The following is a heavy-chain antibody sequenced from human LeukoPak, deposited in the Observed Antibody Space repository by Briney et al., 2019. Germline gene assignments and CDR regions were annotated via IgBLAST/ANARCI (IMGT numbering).Heavy chain of an antibody. Sequence: ASVKVSCKTSGYTFTGYFIHWVRHAPGQGLEWMGWINPNTGGTNYAQKFQGRVTMTRDTSISTAYMELSSLRFDDTAVYCCARDPINGKADAFDIWGQGTVVTVSS. CDR3: ARDPINGKADAFDI. V-gene: IGHV1-2*02. J-gene: IGHJ3*02. CDR1: GYTFTGYF. D-gene: IGHD4-17*01. CDR2: INPNTGGT.